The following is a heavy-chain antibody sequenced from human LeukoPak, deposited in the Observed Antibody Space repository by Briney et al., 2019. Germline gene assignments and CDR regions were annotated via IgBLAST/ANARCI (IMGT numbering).Heavy chain of an antibody. CDR1: GGTFSSYA. CDR2: IIPIFGTA. V-gene: IGHV1-69*05. Sequence: ASVKVSCKASGGTFSSYAISWVRQAPGQGLEWMGGIIPIFGTANYAQKFQGRVTITTDESTSTAYMELSSLRSEDTAVYYCGGMGRFGESPYYYYMDVWGKGTTVTVSS. D-gene: IGHD3-10*01. J-gene: IGHJ6*03. CDR3: GGMGRFGESPYYYYMDV.